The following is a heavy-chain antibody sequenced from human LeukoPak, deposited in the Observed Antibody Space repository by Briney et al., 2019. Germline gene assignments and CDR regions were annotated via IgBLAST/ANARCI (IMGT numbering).Heavy chain of an antibody. CDR2: IYSGGST. J-gene: IGHJ4*02. Sequence: PGGSLRLSCEGSGFTVSSNYMSWVRQAPGKGLEWVSVIYSGGSTYYAGSVKGRFTISKDNSKNTLYLHLNSLRAEDTAVYYCATSAAVRLFDYWGQGALVTVSS. CDR3: ATSAAVRLFDY. D-gene: IGHD2-2*01. V-gene: IGHV3-53*01. CDR1: GFTVSSNY.